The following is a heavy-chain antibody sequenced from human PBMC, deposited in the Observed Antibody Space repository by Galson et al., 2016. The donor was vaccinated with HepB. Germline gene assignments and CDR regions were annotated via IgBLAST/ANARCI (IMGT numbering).Heavy chain of an antibody. V-gene: IGHV3-23*01. CDR2: ISGSGGST. CDR1: GFTFSSNA. D-gene: IGHD2-15*01. Sequence: SLRLSCAASGFTFSSNAMSWVRQAPGKGLEWVSGISGSGGSTYYADSVKGRFTISRDNSNNTLYVKMNSLRADDTAVYFWASGRTVRPRQIDYWGQGTLGAVSS. J-gene: IGHJ4*02. CDR3: ASGRTVRPRQIDY.